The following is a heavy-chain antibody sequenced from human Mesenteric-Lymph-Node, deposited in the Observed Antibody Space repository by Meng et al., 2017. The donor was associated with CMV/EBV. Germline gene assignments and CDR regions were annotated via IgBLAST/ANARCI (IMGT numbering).Heavy chain of an antibody. V-gene: IGHV4-38-2*02. D-gene: IGHD7-27*01. CDR1: GYSISSGYF. J-gene: IGHJ6*02. Sequence: SETLSLTCTVSGYSISSGYFWGWIRQPPGKGLEWMGSLYHGGKAYYNPSLKSRVTISVDTSKNQFSLKLTSVTAADTAVYYCARGGDPRDYYYGMDVWGQGTTVTVSS. CDR3: ARGGDPRDYYYGMDV. CDR2: LYHGGKA.